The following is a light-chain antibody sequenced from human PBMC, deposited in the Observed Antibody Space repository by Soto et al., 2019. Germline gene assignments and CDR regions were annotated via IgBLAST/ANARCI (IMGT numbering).Light chain of an antibody. Sequence: DIEMTQSPSTLSASAGERVSINCRASQSVSGYLAWYQQKPGQTPRLLIYKASTLAIGIPSRFSGSGSGTEFTLTISNLQPEDVAIYYCQQYNDYSWTFGQGTKVDIK. V-gene: IGKV1-5*03. J-gene: IGKJ1*01. CDR2: KAS. CDR1: QSVSGY. CDR3: QQYNDYSWT.